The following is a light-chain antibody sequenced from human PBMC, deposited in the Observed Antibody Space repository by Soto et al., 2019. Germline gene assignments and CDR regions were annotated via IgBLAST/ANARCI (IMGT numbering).Light chain of an antibody. CDR2: AAS. Sequence: DIQMTQSPSSLSASVGDRVTITCRASQSISSDLNWYQQKPGKAPKLLIYAASSLQSGVPSRFSGSGSGTDFTLTISSLQPEDFATYYCQQSYRTPLTVGGGTKVEIK. CDR1: QSISSD. V-gene: IGKV1-39*01. J-gene: IGKJ4*01. CDR3: QQSYRTPLT.